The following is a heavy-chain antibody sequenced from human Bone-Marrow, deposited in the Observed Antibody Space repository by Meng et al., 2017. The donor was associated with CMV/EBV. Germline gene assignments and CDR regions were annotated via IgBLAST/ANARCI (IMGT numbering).Heavy chain of an antibody. D-gene: IGHD2-8*01. V-gene: IGHV3-23*01. Sequence: GGSLRLSCATPGFTFSNYAMSWGRQVPGKGLEWVSTITGSGETTGHIDPMRGRFTISRDNSKSTLFLQMSSLGAEDTAVYYCAKVGEKGTHGVYPFGSWGQGTLVTVSS. J-gene: IGHJ4*02. CDR2: ITGSGETT. CDR1: GFTFSNYA. CDR3: AKVGEKGTHGVYPFGS.